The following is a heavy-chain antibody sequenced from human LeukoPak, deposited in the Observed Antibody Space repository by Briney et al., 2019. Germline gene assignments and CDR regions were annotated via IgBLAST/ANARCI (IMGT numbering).Heavy chain of an antibody. CDR3: ARDVSGTGGKDY. V-gene: IGHV3-11*04. D-gene: IGHD1-1*01. Sequence: GGSLRLTCAASGFTFRDYYMAWIRQAPGKGLEWVSHISSSVTTVYYADSVRGRFTLSRDNAKNSLYLQMNSLRAEDTAVYYCARDVSGTGGKDYWGQGTLVTVSS. CDR1: GFTFRDYY. J-gene: IGHJ4*02. CDR2: ISSSVTTV.